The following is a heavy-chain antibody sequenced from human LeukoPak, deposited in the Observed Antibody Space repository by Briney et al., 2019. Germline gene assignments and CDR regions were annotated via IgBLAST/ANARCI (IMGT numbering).Heavy chain of an antibody. CDR3: AKGEQGVDY. CDR2: ISSSSSYI. Sequence: GGSLRLSCAASGFTFSSYSMNWVRQAPGKGLEWVSSISSSSSYIYYADSVKGRLTISRDNAKNSLYLQMNSLRAEDAAVYYCAKGEQGVDYWGQGTLVTVSS. CDR1: GFTFSSYS. D-gene: IGHD1/OR15-1a*01. J-gene: IGHJ4*02. V-gene: IGHV3-21*04.